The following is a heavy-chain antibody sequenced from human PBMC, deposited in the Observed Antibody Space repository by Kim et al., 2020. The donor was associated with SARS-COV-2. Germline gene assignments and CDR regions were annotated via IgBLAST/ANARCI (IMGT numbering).Heavy chain of an antibody. CDR2: FNPEDGET. D-gene: IGHD6-19*01. Sequence: ASVKVSCKVSGYTLTELSMHWVRQAPGKGLEWMGGFNPEDGETIYAQKFQGRVTMTEDTSTDTAYMELSSLRSEDTAVYYCAPHGPYSSGWPNAFDIWGQGTMVTVSS. CDR3: APHGPYSSGWPNAFDI. CDR1: GYTLTELS. V-gene: IGHV1-24*01. J-gene: IGHJ3*02.